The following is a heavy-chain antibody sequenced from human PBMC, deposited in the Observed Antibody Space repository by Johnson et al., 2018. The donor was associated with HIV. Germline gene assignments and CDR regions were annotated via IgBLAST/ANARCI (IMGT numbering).Heavy chain of an antibody. V-gene: IGHV3-48*01. CDR1: GFTFSSYA. J-gene: IGHJ3*02. D-gene: IGHD1-26*01. CDR3: ASAKSGSFDAFDI. CDR2: ISSSDSTI. Sequence: VQLVESGGGLVQPGGSLRLSCVASGFTFSSYAMHWVRQAPGKGLEWVSYISSSDSTIYSADSVQGRFTISRDNSKNTLYLQMNSLRAEDTAVYYCASAKSGSFDAFDIWGQGTMVTVSS.